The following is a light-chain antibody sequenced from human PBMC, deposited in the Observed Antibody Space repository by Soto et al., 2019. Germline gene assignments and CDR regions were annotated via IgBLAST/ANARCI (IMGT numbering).Light chain of an antibody. CDR1: QSVLSTSDNKNY. V-gene: IGKV4-1*01. J-gene: IGKJ4*01. CDR3: QQYYSAPLT. Sequence: DIVMTQSPDSLAVSLGEGATITCKSSQSVLSTSDNKNYLAWYQQKPGQPPTLLIYLASTRESGVPDRFSGSGSGTDFTLTISSLQAEDVAVYYCQQYYSAPLTFGGGTKVEIK. CDR2: LAS.